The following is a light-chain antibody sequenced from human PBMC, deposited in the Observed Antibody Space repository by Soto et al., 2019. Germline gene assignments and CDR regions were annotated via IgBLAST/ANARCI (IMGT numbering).Light chain of an antibody. CDR3: SAYAGSIYV. Sequence: QSVLTQPPSASGSPGQSVTISCTGTSRDVGRYNHVSWYQQHPGKAPKLLIFDVNKRPSGVPDRFSGSKSGNTASLTVSGLQAEDGADYYCSAYAGSIYVFGSGTKVTVL. CDR1: SRDVGRYNH. J-gene: IGLJ1*01. V-gene: IGLV2-8*01. CDR2: DVN.